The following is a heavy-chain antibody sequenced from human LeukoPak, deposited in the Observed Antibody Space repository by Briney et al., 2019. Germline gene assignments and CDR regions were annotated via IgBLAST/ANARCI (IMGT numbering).Heavy chain of an antibody. D-gene: IGHD3-10*01. CDR2: IKQDGSEK. V-gene: IGHV3-7*01. Sequence: GGSLRLSCATSGFTFSSYWMSWVRQAPGKGLEWVANIKQDGSEKYYVDSVKGRFTISRDNAKNSLYLQMNSLRAEDTAVYYCASHSGYYFYMDVWGKGTTVTVSS. CDR1: GFTFSSYW. J-gene: IGHJ6*03. CDR3: ASHSGYYFYMDV.